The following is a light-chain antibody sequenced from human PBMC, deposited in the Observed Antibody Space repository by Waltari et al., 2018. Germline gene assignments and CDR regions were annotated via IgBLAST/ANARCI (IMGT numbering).Light chain of an antibody. Sequence: QSAPTQPASVSGSPGQSISISCTATHSYIGGYNYAPWYQQHPGKVPKLLIYDVSTRASGISNRFSASKSGNTASLTISGLQAEDEADYYCLSYTSGSTFVFGSGTKVTVL. V-gene: IGLV2-14*03. CDR1: HSYIGGYNY. CDR3: LSYTSGSTFV. J-gene: IGLJ1*01. CDR2: DVS.